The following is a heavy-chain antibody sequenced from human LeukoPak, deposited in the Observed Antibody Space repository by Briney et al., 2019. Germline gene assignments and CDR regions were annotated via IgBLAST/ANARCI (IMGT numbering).Heavy chain of an antibody. D-gene: IGHD3-22*01. J-gene: IGHJ4*02. Sequence: GGSLRLSCAGSGFTFSSYSMNWVRQAPGKGLEWVSSISSSSSYIYYADSVKGRFTISRDNAKNSLYLQMNSLRAEDTAVYYCARDTMIVVVNPFDYWGQGTLVTVSS. CDR3: ARDTMIVVVNPFDY. V-gene: IGHV3-21*01. CDR1: GFTFSSYS. CDR2: ISSSSSYI.